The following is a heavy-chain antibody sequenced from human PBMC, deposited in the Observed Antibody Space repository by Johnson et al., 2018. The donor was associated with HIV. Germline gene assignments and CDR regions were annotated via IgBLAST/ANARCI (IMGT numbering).Heavy chain of an antibody. CDR3: ARAVARGQWLADGYI. D-gene: IGHD6-19*01. CDR2: ISSDGSNK. CDR1: GFTFSSYA. Sequence: VQLVESGGGVVRPGGSLRLSCAASGFTFSSYAMHWVRQTPGKGLEWVAVISSDGSNKYFADSVKGRFIISRDNSKNTLYLQMNSLGAEDTAVYYCARAVARGQWLADGYIWGQGTTVTVSS. J-gene: IGHJ3*02. V-gene: IGHV3-30*14.